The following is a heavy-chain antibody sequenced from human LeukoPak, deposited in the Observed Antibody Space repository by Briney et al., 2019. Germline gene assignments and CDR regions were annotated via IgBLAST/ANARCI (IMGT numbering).Heavy chain of an antibody. CDR2: IYYSGST. V-gene: IGHV4-39*01. CDR1: GGSISSSSYY. CDR3: ARRGSYYGPFDP. Sequence: SETLSLTCTVSGGSISSSSYYWGWIRQPPGKGLEWIGSIYYSGSTYYNPSLKSRVTISVDTSKNQFSLKLSSVTAADTAIYYCARRGSYYGPFDPWGQGTRVTVS. D-gene: IGHD3-22*01. J-gene: IGHJ5*02.